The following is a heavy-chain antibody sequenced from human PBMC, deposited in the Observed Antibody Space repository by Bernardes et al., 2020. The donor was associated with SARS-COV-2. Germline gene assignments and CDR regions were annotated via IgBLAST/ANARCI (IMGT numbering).Heavy chain of an antibody. CDR3: AKDFWGLIAAAND. Sequence: GGSLRLSCAASGFTFDDYAMHWVRQAPGKGLEWVSGISWNSGSIGYADSVKGRFTISRDNAKNSLYLQMNSLRAEDTALYYCAKDFWGLIAAANDWGQGTLVTVSS. D-gene: IGHD6-13*01. CDR2: ISWNSGSI. J-gene: IGHJ4*02. V-gene: IGHV3-9*01. CDR1: GFTFDDYA.